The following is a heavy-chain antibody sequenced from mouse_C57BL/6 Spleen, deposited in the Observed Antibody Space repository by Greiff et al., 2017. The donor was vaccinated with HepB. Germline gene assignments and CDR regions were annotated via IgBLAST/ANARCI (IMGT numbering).Heavy chain of an antibody. Sequence: VQLQESGAELVRPGTSVKMSCKASGYTFTNYWIGWAKQRPGHGLEWIGDIYPGGGYTNYNEKFKGKATLTADKSSSTAYMQFSSLTSEDSAIYYCAREGGGGYDYDYWYFDVWGTGTTVTVSS. V-gene: IGHV1-63*01. D-gene: IGHD2-4*01. CDR3: AREGGGGYDYDYWYFDV. CDR2: IYPGGGYT. J-gene: IGHJ1*03. CDR1: GYTFTNYW.